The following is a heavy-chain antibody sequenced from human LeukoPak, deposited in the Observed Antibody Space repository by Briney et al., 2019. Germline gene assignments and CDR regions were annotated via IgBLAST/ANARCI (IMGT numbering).Heavy chain of an antibody. D-gene: IGHD3/OR15-3a*01. CDR1: GFSLRNYS. V-gene: IGHV3-48*01. J-gene: IGHJ6*03. CDR2: VSPTGTT. CDR3: ATAPFGTSDYTDV. Sequence: PGGSLRLSCVGSGFSLRNYSLNWVRQGPGKGLEWVAHVSPTGTTHCADSVKGRFTISRDNVRNLLSLQIHSLRSGDTAVYFCATAPFGTSDYTDVWGRGTTVTVSS.